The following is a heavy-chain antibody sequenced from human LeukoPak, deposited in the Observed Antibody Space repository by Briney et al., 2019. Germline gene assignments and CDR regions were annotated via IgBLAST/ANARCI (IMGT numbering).Heavy chain of an antibody. CDR3: ARFTTMVRGVVPNAYNWFDP. CDR2: IYYSGST. CDR1: GGSISSYY. Sequence: SETLSLTRTVSGGSISSYYWSWIRQPPGKGLEWIGYIYYSGSTNYNPSLKSRVTISVDTSKNQFSLKLSSVTAADTAVYYCARFTTMVRGVVPNAYNWFDPWGQGTLVTVSS. D-gene: IGHD3-10*01. J-gene: IGHJ5*02. V-gene: IGHV4-59*08.